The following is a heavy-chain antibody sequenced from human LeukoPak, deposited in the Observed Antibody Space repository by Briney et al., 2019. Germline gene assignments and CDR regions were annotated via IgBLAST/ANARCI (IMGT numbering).Heavy chain of an antibody. Sequence: GGSLRLSCGASGFTFGNYAIQWVRQVPGEGLEGVAIITHNGGTQYYADSVKGRFTISRDNSQSTVFLQMNSLRPEDTAVYYCARDAQSGAFSDFDYWGQGTLVTVSS. D-gene: IGHD1-26*01. J-gene: IGHJ4*02. CDR3: ARDAQSGAFSDFDY. CDR1: GFTFGNYA. CDR2: ITHNGGTQ. V-gene: IGHV3-30-3*01.